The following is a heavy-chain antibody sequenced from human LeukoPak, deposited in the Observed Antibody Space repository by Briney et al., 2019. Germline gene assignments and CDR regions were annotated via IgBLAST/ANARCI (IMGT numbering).Heavy chain of an antibody. D-gene: IGHD2-8*02. V-gene: IGHV3-21*01. J-gene: IGHJ3*02. Sequence: GGSLRLSCAASGFTFSSYSMNWVRQAPGKGLEWVSSISSSSYIYYADSVKGRFTISRDNAKNSLYLQMNSLRAEDTAVYYCARAWSDDAFDIWGQGTMVTVSS. CDR2: ISSSSYI. CDR3: ARAWSDDAFDI. CDR1: GFTFSSYS.